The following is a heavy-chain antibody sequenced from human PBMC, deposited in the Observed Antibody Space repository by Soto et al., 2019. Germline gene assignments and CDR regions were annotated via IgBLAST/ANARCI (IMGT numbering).Heavy chain of an antibody. Sequence: HPGGSLRLSCAASGFTFSSYAMSWVRQAPGKGLEWVSAISGSGGSTYYADSVKGRFTISRDNSKNTLYLQMNSLRAEDTAVYYCAKVSMVRGEHYGMDVWGQGTTVTVSS. D-gene: IGHD3-10*01. J-gene: IGHJ6*02. V-gene: IGHV3-23*01. CDR2: ISGSGGST. CDR1: GFTFSSYA. CDR3: AKVSMVRGEHYGMDV.